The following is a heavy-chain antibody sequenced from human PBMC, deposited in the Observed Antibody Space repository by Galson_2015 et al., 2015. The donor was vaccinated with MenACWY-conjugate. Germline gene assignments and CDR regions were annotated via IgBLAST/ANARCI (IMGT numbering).Heavy chain of an antibody. J-gene: IGHJ6*02. D-gene: IGHD2-2*01. CDR2: ISYDGSNK. CDR1: GFTFSSYG. V-gene: IGHV3-30*18. CDR3: AKQHCSSTSCYPNYYYYYGMDV. Sequence: LRLSCAASGFTFSSYGMHWVRQAPGKGLEWVAVISYDGSNKYYADSVKGRFTISRDNSKNTLYLQMNSLRAEDTAVYYCAKQHCSSTSCYPNYYYYYGMDVWGQGTTVTVSS.